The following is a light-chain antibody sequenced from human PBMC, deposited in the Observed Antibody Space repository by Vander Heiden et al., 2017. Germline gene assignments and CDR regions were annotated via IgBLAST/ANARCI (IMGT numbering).Light chain of an antibody. CDR3: QQYGGSPYT. CDR2: GAT. Sequence: DIVLTQPPGTLSLSPGETATLSCRPSHSLSSTYLAWDQQTPGQAPRLLIYGATIRATGSGSGTDFTLTIRRLEPEDFAVYYCQQYGGSPYTFGQGTKLEIK. J-gene: IGKJ2*01. V-gene: IGKV3-20*01. CDR1: HSLSSTY.